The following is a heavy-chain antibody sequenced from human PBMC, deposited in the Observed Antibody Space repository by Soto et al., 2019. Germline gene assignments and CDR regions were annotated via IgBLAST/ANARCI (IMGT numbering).Heavy chain of an antibody. D-gene: IGHD4-17*01. CDR1: GCTFTTYY. J-gene: IGHJ2*01. V-gene: IGHV1-46*01. CDR2: INPGGVST. Sequence: QVQLVQSGAEVKKPGASVEVSCKASGCTFTTYYIHWVRHAPGQGLEGMGVINPGGVSTKYAQKFQDRVTMTSDTSTSTVYMDLSSLRSEDTAVYFCARGGNGDNVGYWYFDLWGRGTLVTVSP. CDR3: ARGGNGDNVGYWYFDL.